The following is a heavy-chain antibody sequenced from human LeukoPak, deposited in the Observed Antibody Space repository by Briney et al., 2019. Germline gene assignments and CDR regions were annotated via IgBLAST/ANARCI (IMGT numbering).Heavy chain of an antibody. V-gene: IGHV5-51*01. CDR1: GYTFSSYW. J-gene: IGHJ4*02. Sequence: GESLKISCKGSGYTFSSYWIGCVRQMPGKGLEWMGIIYPGDSDTRYSPSLQGQVTISVDTSIGTAYLQWSSLKASDTAIYYCARQNDFRLDYWGQGTLVTVSS. CDR2: IYPGDSDT. CDR3: ARQNDFRLDY. D-gene: IGHD3-3*01.